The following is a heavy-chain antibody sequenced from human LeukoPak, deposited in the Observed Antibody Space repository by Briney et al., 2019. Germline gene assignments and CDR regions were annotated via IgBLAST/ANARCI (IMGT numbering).Heavy chain of an antibody. V-gene: IGHV3-23*01. Sequence: GGSLRLSCAASGFTFSSYGMTWVRQAPGRGLEWVSSISGSGISTYYADSVKGRFTISRDNSKNTLYLQMNSLRAEDTAVYCCARDVPWACSGGSCYSWGQGTLVTVSS. CDR2: ISGSGIST. D-gene: IGHD2-15*01. CDR1: GFTFSSYG. CDR3: ARDVPWACSGGSCYS. J-gene: IGHJ4*02.